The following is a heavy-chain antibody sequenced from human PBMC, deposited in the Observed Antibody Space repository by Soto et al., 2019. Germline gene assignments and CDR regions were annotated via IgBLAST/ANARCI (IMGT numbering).Heavy chain of an antibody. CDR3: ARGSTMCTF. D-gene: IGHD3-16*01. Sequence: PGGSLRLSCAASGFTFSSYIMTWVRQAPGKGLEWVSTISSGSSYIYYAVSVKGRFTISRDDANNSLYLQMNSLRADDGAVYYCARGSTMCTFWGQGPLVTVSS. V-gene: IGHV3-21*01. J-gene: IGHJ4*02. CDR1: GFTFSSYI. CDR2: ISSGSSYI.